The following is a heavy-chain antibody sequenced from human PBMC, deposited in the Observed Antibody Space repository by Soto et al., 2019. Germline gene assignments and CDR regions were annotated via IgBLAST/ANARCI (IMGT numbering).Heavy chain of an antibody. J-gene: IGHJ4*02. D-gene: IGHD6-19*01. CDR3: TAMAGIDY. Sequence: SLGLSCAAYGLTFNGSGIHWVRQDSGKGLEWVGRIRTKTNNYATAYAASVKGRFTISRDDSKNMAYLQMNSLKTEDTAVYYCTAMAGIDYWGQGTLITVSS. V-gene: IGHV3-73*01. CDR1: GLTFNGSG. CDR2: IRTKTNNYAT.